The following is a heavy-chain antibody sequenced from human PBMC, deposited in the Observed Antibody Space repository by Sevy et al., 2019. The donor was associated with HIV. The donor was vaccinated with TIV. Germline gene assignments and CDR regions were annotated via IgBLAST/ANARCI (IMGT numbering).Heavy chain of an antibody. CDR1: GFTFSGYA. CDR2: ISGKGGST. Sequence: GGSLRLSCAASGFTFSGYAMSWVRQAPGKGLERVSAISGKGGSTHYADSVEGRFTISRDNFKNTLNLQMNSLRAEDTAVYYCAKTINSGGGVVPAANYYYYGMDVWSQGTTVTVSS. V-gene: IGHV3-23*01. J-gene: IGHJ6*02. CDR3: AKTINSGGGVVPAANYYYYGMDV. D-gene: IGHD2-2*01.